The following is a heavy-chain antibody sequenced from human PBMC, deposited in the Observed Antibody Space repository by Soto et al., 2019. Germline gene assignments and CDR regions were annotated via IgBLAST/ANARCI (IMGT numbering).Heavy chain of an antibody. CDR2: INTDGSSI. D-gene: IGHD3-10*01. V-gene: IGHV3-74*01. CDR3: AKRGVDTFGLSY. CDR1: GFTFSSFW. J-gene: IGHJ4*02. Sequence: VQLVESGGGLVQPGASLRLSCAVSGFTFSSFWMHWVRQAPGEGLVWVSRINTDGSSISYADSVKGRFTISRDNAKNTLYIQRNSLRVEDTAMYYSAKRGVDTFGLSYWGQGTLVTVSS.